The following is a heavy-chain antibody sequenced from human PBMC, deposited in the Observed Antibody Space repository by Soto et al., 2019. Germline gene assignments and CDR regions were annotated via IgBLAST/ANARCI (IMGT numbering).Heavy chain of an antibody. J-gene: IGHJ3*02. CDR1: GGSISSGDYY. CDR2: IYYSGST. D-gene: IGHD3-16*01. CDR3: ARDSGGGGAFDI. Sequence: QVQLQESGPGLVKPSQTLSLTCTVSGGSISSGDYYWSWIHQPPGKGLEWIGYIYYSGSTYYNPFLKSRFTISIDTSKNQFSLKLSSVTAADTAVYYCARDSGGGGAFDIWGQGTMVTVSS. V-gene: IGHV4-30-4*01.